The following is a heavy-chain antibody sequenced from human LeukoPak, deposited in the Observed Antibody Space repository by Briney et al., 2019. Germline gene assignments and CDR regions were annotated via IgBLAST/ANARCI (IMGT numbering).Heavy chain of an antibody. CDR2: IIPILGIA. CDR1: GGTFSSYA. Sequence: GASVKVSCKASGGTFSSYAISWVRQAPGQGLEWMGRIIPILGIANYAQKFQGRVTITADKSTSTAYMELSSLRSEDTAVYYCATSIVGATARYFQHWGQGTLVTVSS. D-gene: IGHD1-26*01. J-gene: IGHJ1*01. CDR3: ATSIVGATARYFQH. V-gene: IGHV1-69*04.